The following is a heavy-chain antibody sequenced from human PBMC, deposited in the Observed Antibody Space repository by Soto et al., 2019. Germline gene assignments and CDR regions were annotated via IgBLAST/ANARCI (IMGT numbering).Heavy chain of an antibody. Sequence: EVQLVESGGGLVQPGGSLRLSCAAPGFTFSDYYMDWVRQLPGKGLEWVGRTRNKANSYTTEYAPSVKGRFTISRHDSEDSMYLQMNSLKTEDTAVYYCARDTGGSYDFWGQGALVTVSS. CDR1: GFTFSDYY. J-gene: IGHJ4*02. CDR3: ARDTGGSYDF. V-gene: IGHV3-72*01. D-gene: IGHD1-26*01. CDR2: TRNKANSYTT.